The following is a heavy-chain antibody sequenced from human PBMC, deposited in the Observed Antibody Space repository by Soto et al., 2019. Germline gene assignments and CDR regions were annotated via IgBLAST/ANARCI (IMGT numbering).Heavy chain of an antibody. J-gene: IGHJ6*02. V-gene: IGHV4-30-4*01. CDR1: GGSISSGDYY. Sequence: SETLSLTCTVSGGSISSGDYYWSWIRQPPGKGLEWIGYIYYSGSTYYNPSLKSRVTISVDTSKNQFSLKLSSVTAADTAVYYCARVGQLWPPDHYYGMDVWGQGTTVTVSS. CDR3: ARVGQLWPPDHYYGMDV. D-gene: IGHD5-18*01. CDR2: IYYSGST.